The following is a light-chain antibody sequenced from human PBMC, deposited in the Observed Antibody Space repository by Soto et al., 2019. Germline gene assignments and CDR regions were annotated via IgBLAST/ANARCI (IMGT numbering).Light chain of an antibody. CDR3: QQYNSYGIT. CDR1: QSISSW. Sequence: DIQMTQSPSTLSASVGDRVTITCRALQSISSWLAWYQQKPGKAPNLLIYKASSLESGVPSRFSGSGSGTEFTLTISSLQTDDFAIYYCQQYNSYGITFGQGTRLEIK. V-gene: IGKV1-5*03. J-gene: IGKJ5*01. CDR2: KAS.